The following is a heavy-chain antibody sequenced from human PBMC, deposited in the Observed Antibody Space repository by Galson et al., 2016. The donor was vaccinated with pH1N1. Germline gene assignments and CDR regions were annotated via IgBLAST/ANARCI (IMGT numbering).Heavy chain of an antibody. CDR1: GLTVTDNY. CDR3: ARERGNYPDDSFDV. CDR2: IYSGGTT. D-gene: IGHD3-16*02. Sequence: SLRLSCAASGLTVTDNYMNWVRRAPGKGLEWVSVIYSGGTTHFADSVKGRFAISRDSSTNTMYLQMNSLRVEDTAVYYCARERGNYPDDSFDVWGHGTMVTVSS. V-gene: IGHV3-53*01. J-gene: IGHJ3*01.